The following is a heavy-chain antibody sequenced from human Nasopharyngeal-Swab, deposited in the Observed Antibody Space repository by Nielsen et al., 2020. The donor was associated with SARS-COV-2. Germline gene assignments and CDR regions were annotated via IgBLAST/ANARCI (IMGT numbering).Heavy chain of an antibody. Sequence: GGSLRLSCAASGFTFSDYYMSWIRQAPGKGLEWVSYISSSGSTIYYADSVKGRFTISRDNAKNSLYLQMSSLRAEDTAVYYCARGYVWYYDSSCHYWGQGNLVTVSS. D-gene: IGHD3-22*01. J-gene: IGHJ4*02. CDR1: GFTFSDYY. CDR2: ISSSGSTI. CDR3: ARGYVWYYDSSCHY. V-gene: IGHV3-11*04.